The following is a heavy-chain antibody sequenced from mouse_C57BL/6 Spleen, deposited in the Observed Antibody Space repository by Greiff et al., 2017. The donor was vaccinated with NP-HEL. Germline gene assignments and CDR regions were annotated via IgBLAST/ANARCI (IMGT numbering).Heavy chain of an antibody. V-gene: IGHV14-4*01. CDR3: TLLLRYAMDY. J-gene: IGHJ4*01. CDR1: GFNIKDDY. CDR2: SDPEYGGT. Sequence: EVQLQQPGAELVWPGASVKLSCTASGFNIKDDYMRWVKQRPVQGPEGIGWSDPEYGGTEYALKFQGKATITADTSSNTAYLQLSSLTSEDTALYYCTLLLRYAMDYWGQRAPVTVSS. D-gene: IGHD1-1*01.